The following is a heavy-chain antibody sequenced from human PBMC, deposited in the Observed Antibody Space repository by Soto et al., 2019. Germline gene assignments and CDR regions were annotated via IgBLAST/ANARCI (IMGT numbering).Heavy chain of an antibody. CDR1: GGSISSYY. D-gene: IGHD5-12*01. J-gene: IGHJ4*02. CDR3: SRWEVAGFDY. V-gene: IGHV4-59*01. CDR2: NYHSGST. Sequence: PSETLSLTCTVSGGSISSYYWSWIRQPPGKGLEWIGDNYHSGSTNYNPSLKSRVTISVDTSKNQFSLKLSSVTASDMAVYYCSRWEVAGFDYWGQGTLVTVSS.